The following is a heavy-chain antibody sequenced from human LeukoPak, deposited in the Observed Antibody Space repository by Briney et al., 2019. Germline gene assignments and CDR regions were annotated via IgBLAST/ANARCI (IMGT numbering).Heavy chain of an antibody. V-gene: IGHV4-59*01. CDR1: GGSISSYY. CDR3: ARERAVAGLDY. J-gene: IGHJ4*02. CDR2: IYYSGST. D-gene: IGHD6-19*01. Sequence: SETLPLTCTVYGGSISSYYWSWIRQPPGKGLEWIGYIYYSGSTNYNPSLKSRVTISVDTSKNQFSLKLSSVTAADTAVYYCARERAVAGLDYWGQGTLVTVSS.